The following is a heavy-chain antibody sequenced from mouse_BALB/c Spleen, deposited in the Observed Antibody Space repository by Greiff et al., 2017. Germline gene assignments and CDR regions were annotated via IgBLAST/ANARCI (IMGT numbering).Heavy chain of an antibody. CDR1: GYSFTSYW. Sequence: VQLQQSGTVLARPGASVKMSCKASGYSFTSYWMHWVKQRPGQGLEWIGAIYPGNSDTSYNQKFKGKAKLTAVTSASTAYMELSSLTNEDSAVYYCTSCYDDESWFAYWGQGTLVTVSA. D-gene: IGHD2-12*01. J-gene: IGHJ3*01. CDR3: TSCYDDESWFAY. CDR2: IYPGNSDT. V-gene: IGHV1-5*01.